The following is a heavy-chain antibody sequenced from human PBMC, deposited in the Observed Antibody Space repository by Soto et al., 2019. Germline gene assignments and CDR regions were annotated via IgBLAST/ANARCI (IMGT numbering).Heavy chain of an antibody. Sequence: PSETLSLTCTVSGGSISSYYWSWVRQPPGKGLEWIGYIYYSGSTNYNPSLKSRVTISVDRSKNQFSLNLSSVTAADTAVYYCARGMTTVTTYDYWRQRNLLTVSS. D-gene: IGHD4-4*01. CDR1: GGSISSYY. CDR3: ARGMTTVTTYDY. V-gene: IGHV4-59*12. J-gene: IGHJ4*02. CDR2: IYYSGST.